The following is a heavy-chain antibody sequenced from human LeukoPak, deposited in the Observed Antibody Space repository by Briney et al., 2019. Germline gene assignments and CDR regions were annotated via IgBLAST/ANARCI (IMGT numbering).Heavy chain of an antibody. CDR1: GGSISSGGYY. CDR2: IYHSGST. V-gene: IGHV4-30-2*01. J-gene: IGHJ4*02. CDR3: ARGVDDYVWGSYRLDY. Sequence: SQTLSLTCTVSGGSISSGGYYWSWIRQPPGKGLEWIGYIYHSGSTYYNPSLKSRVTISVDRSKNQFSLKLSSVTAADTAVYYCARGVDDYVWGSYRLDYWGQGTLVTVSS. D-gene: IGHD3-16*02.